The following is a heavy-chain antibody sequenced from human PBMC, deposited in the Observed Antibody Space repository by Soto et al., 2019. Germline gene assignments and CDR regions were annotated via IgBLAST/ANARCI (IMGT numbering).Heavy chain of an antibody. D-gene: IGHD1-26*01. CDR2: ISGRGGTT. CDR3: AKDRGGRWELPPYYFDF. CDR1: GFTFSTYA. V-gene: IGHV3-23*01. J-gene: IGHJ4*02. Sequence: EVQLLESGGGLVQPGGSLRLSCAASGFTFSTYAMNWVRQAPGKGLEWVSGISGRGGTTYYSDSVKGRLTISRDNSNNMVYLQMISLRVEDTAVYYCAKDRGGRWELPPYYFDFWGQGALVTVSS.